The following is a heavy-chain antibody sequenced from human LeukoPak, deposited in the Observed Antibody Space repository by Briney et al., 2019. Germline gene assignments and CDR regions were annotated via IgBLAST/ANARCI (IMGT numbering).Heavy chain of an antibody. Sequence: ASVKVSCKASGYILTDYYMHWVRQAPGQGLEWMGWISAYNGNTNYAQKLQGRVTMTTDTSTSTAYMELRSLRSDDTAVYYCARDHNYDILTGFDYWGQGTLVTVSS. V-gene: IGHV1-18*04. CDR2: ISAYNGNT. CDR3: ARDHNYDILTGFDY. D-gene: IGHD3-9*01. CDR1: GYILTDYY. J-gene: IGHJ4*02.